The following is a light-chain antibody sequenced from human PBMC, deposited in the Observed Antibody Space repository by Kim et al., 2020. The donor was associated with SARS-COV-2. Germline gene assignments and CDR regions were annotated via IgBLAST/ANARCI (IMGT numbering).Light chain of an antibody. CDR3: QQYGRSPTT. J-gene: IGKJ5*01. CDR2: GAS. Sequence: EVLLTQSPGTLSLSPGERAILSCRASQSVSSSYLAWYQHKHGQSPRLLIHGASSRATGVPDRFRGGGSGTDFTLTITRLEPEDFAVYYCQQYGRSPTTFGQGTRLEIK. CDR1: QSVSSSY. V-gene: IGKV3-20*01.